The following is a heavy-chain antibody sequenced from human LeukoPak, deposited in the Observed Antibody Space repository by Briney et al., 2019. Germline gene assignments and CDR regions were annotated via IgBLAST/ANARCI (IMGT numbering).Heavy chain of an antibody. V-gene: IGHV3-48*03. Sequence: SGGSLRLSCAASGFTFSSYEMNWVREAPGRGLEGVSYISSSGRTIYYADSVKGRFTISRDNAKNSLYLQMNRLRAEDTAVYYCARQGVVRGVISHFDYWGQGTLVTVSS. J-gene: IGHJ4*02. D-gene: IGHD3-10*01. CDR3: ARQGVVRGVISHFDY. CDR1: GFTFSSYE. CDR2: ISSSGRTI.